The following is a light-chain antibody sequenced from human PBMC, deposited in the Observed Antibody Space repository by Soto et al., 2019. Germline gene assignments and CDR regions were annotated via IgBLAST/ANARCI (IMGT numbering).Light chain of an antibody. CDR2: EVS. CDR3: SSYAGGNNLV. Sequence: QSVLTQPPSVSGSPGQSVTISCAGTSSDVGGYNFVSWYQQHPGKAPKLMIYEVSKRPSGVPDRFSGSKSGNTASLTVSGLQAEDEADYFCSSYAGGNNLVFGGGTQLTVL. CDR1: SSDVGGYNF. V-gene: IGLV2-8*01. J-gene: IGLJ2*01.